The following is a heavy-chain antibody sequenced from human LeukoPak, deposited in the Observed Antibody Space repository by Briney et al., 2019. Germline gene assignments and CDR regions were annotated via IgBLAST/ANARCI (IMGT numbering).Heavy chain of an antibody. V-gene: IGHV3-30*04. Sequence: GGSLRLSCAASGFTFSSYAMHWVRQAPGKGLEWVAVISYDGSNKYYADSVKGRFTISRDNSKNTLYLQMNSLRAEDTVVYYCARWHCSGGSCYYYYGMDVWGQGTTVTVSS. D-gene: IGHD2-15*01. CDR1: GFTFSSYA. CDR3: ARWHCSGGSCYYYYGMDV. CDR2: ISYDGSNK. J-gene: IGHJ6*02.